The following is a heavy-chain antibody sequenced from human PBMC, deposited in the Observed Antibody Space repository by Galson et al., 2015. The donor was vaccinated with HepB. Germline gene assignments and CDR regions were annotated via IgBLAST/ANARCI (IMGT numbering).Heavy chain of an antibody. CDR1: GYSFTSYW. Sequence: QSGAEVKKPGESLRISCRGSGYSFTSYWISWVRQMPGKGLEWMGRIDPSDSYTNYSPSFQGHVTISADKSISTAYLQWSSLKASDPAMYYCARHVCSSTSCYYYYGMDVWGQGTTVTVSS. J-gene: IGHJ6*02. D-gene: IGHD2-2*01. CDR3: ARHVCSSTSCYYYYGMDV. CDR2: IDPSDSYT. V-gene: IGHV5-10-1*01.